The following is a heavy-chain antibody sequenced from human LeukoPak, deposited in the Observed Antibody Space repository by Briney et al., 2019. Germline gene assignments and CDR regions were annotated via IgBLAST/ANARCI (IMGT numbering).Heavy chain of an antibody. CDR1: GGSFSGYY. CDR3: ARGPRFGPGYFDY. V-gene: IGHV4-34*01. D-gene: IGHD3-10*02. CDR2: INHSGST. Sequence: SETLSLTCAVYGGSFSGYYWSWIRQPPGKGLEWIGEINHSGSTNYNPSLKSRVTISVDTSKNHFSLKLSSVTAADTAVYYCARGPRFGPGYFDYWGQGTLVTVSS. J-gene: IGHJ4*02.